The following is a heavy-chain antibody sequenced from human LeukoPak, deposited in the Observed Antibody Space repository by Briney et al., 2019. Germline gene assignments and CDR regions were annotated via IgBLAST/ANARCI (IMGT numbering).Heavy chain of an antibody. CDR2: ISVNGGST. CDR3: ARSKPHGSFDI. V-gene: IGHV3-64*01. J-gene: IGHJ3*02. Sequence: GGSFRLFFAASGFTFSTYAVHWVPPAPGKGLGYVSAISVNGGSTLYANSVKGRFTISRDNSKNTLYLQMGSLRAEDMGVYYCARSKPHGSFDIWGQGTMVTVSS. D-gene: IGHD4-17*01. CDR1: GFTFSTYA.